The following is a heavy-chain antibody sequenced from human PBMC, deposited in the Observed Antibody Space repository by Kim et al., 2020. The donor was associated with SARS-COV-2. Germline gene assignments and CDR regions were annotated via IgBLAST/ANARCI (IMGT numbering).Heavy chain of an antibody. Sequence: GGSLRLSCAASGFTFSSYWMSWVRQAPGKGLEWVANIKQDGSEKYYVDSVKGRFTISRDNAKNSLYLQMNSLRAEDTAVYYCARGLQDLWEGDAFDIWGQGTMVTVSS. J-gene: IGHJ3*02. V-gene: IGHV3-7*01. CDR2: IKQDGSEK. CDR1: GFTFSSYW. CDR3: ARGLQDLWEGDAFDI. D-gene: IGHD1-26*01.